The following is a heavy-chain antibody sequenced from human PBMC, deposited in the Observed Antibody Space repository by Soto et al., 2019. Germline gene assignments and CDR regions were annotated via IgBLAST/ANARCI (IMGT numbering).Heavy chain of an antibody. Sequence: GGSLRLSCAASGFIFSSYAMSWVRQAPGKGLEWVSVISGSDDSTYYADSVKGRFTISRDNSKNTLYLQMHSLTADDTAVYYCAKVGGADSYFDAMDVWGQGTTVTVSS. V-gene: IGHV3-23*01. CDR3: AKVGGADSYFDAMDV. J-gene: IGHJ6*02. CDR2: ISGSDDST. CDR1: GFIFSSYA. D-gene: IGHD6-25*01.